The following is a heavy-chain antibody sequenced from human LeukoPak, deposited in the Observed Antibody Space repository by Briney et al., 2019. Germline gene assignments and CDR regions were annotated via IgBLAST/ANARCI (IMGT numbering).Heavy chain of an antibody. CDR2: IYYSGST. V-gene: IGHV4-31*03. CDR3: ARVRLKRIDY. J-gene: IGHJ4*02. Sequence: SQTLSLTCTVSGGSISSGGYYWSWLRQHPGKGLEWIGYIYYSGSTYYNPSLKSRVTISVDTSKNQFSLKLSSVTAADTAVYYCARVRLKRIDYWGQGTLVTVSS. CDR1: GGSISSGGYY. D-gene: IGHD3-16*01.